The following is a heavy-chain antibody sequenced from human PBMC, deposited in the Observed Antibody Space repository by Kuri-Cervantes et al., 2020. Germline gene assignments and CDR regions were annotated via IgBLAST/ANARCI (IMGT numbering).Heavy chain of an antibody. J-gene: IGHJ3*02. V-gene: IGHV4-4*07. CDR3: ASTVLLWFGDKNVGAFDI. Sequence: SETLSLTCTVSGGSISSYYWSWIRQPAGEGLEWIGRIFTGGEIIYNPSLRSRVTLSADTSQNQVSLHLTSATAADTAVYYCASTVLLWFGDKNVGAFDIWGQGTMVTVSS. CDR2: IFTGGEI. D-gene: IGHD3-10*01. CDR1: GGSISSYY.